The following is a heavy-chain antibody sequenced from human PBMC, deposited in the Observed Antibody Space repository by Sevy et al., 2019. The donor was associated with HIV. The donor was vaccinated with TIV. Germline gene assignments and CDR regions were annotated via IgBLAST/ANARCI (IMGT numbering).Heavy chain of an antibody. CDR2: IKQDGSVK. Sequence: GGSLRLSCAASGFSLNSYWMSWVRQAPGKGLEWVANIKQDGSVKYYVDSVKGRFTISRDNARNLLYLQMDSLRAEDTALYYCVRAIAADGNFWGQGTLVTVSS. CDR1: GFSLNSYW. CDR3: VRAIAADGNF. D-gene: IGHD6-13*01. J-gene: IGHJ4*02. V-gene: IGHV3-7*01.